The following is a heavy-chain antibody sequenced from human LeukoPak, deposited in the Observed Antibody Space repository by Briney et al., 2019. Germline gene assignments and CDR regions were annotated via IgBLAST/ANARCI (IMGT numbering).Heavy chain of an antibody. CDR1: GFTFSTYW. V-gene: IGHV3-7*01. CDR3: ATDRDNSDWQKRFDS. D-gene: IGHD2-21*02. CDR2: INQDASEI. Sequence: GGSLRLSCAASGFTFSTYWMNWYRRAPGKGLEWVDNINQDASEINYVDSVRGRFTISRDNAKNFLHLQMNSLRAEDTAVYYCATDRDNSDWQKRFDSWGQGTLVTVSS. J-gene: IGHJ4*02.